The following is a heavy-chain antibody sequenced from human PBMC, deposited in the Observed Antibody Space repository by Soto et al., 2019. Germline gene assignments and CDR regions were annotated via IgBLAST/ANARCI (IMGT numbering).Heavy chain of an antibody. D-gene: IGHD6-6*01. CDR2: IYPGDSDT. J-gene: IGHJ6*02. V-gene: IGHV5-51*01. CDR1: GYSFTSYW. Sequence: GESLKISCKGSGYSFTSYWIGWARQMPGKGLEWMGIIYPGDSDTRYSPSFQGQVTISADKSISTAYLQWSSLKASDTAMYYCARRSSSSPYYYGMDVWGQGTTVTVSS. CDR3: ARRSSSSPYYYGMDV.